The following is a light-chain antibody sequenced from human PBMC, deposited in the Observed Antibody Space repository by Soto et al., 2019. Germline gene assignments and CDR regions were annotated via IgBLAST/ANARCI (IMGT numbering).Light chain of an antibody. CDR1: SSDVGGYNY. V-gene: IGLV2-8*01. J-gene: IGLJ1*01. Sequence: QSALTQPPSASGSPGQSVTISCTGTSSDVGGYNYVSWYQQHPGKAPKLMIYEVSKRPSGVPDRFSGSKSGNTASLTVSGLQDEEEADYYCSSYAGSNNFVFGTGTKVTVL. CDR3: SSYAGSNNFV. CDR2: EVS.